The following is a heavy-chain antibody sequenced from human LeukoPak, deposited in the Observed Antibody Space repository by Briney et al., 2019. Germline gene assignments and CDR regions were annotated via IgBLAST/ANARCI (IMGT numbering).Heavy chain of an antibody. CDR1: GGSFSGYY. CDR3: ARRRGYYGSGSYYNPRGGYYYYMDV. Sequence: SETLSLTCAVYGGSFSGYYWSWIRQPPGKGLEWIGSIYYSGSTYYNPSLKSRVTISVDTSKDQFSLKLSSVTAADTAVYYCARRRGYYGSGSYYNPRGGYYYYMDVWGKGTTVTISS. D-gene: IGHD3-10*01. CDR2: IYYSGST. J-gene: IGHJ6*03. V-gene: IGHV4-34*01.